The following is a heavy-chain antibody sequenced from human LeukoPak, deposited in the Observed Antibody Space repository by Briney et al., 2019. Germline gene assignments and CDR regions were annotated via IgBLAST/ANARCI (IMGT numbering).Heavy chain of an antibody. J-gene: IGHJ4*02. CDR2: ISGSGGST. CDR3: AKDQEQQLVFDY. D-gene: IGHD6-13*01. Sequence: QSGGSLRFSCAASGFTFSSYAMSWVRQAPGKGLEWVSAISGSGGSTYYADSVKGRFTISRDNSKNTLYLQMNSLRAEDTAVYYCAKDQEQQLVFDYWGQGTLVTVSS. CDR1: GFTFSSYA. V-gene: IGHV3-23*01.